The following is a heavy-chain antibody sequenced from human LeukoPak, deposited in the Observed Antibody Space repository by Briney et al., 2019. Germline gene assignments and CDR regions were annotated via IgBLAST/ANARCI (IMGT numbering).Heavy chain of an antibody. CDR1: GGSISGFH. CDR3: ARLYAGAYTRLDP. V-gene: IGHV4-59*08. D-gene: IGHD3-16*01. Sequence: SETLSLTCTVSGGSISGFHWSRIRQPPGKGLEYIGDVFYSGGTNYNSSLKSRLTISVDTSRNQFSLKLTSVTAADTAVYYCARLYAGAYTRLDPWGQGTLVAVSS. CDR2: VFYSGGT. J-gene: IGHJ5*02.